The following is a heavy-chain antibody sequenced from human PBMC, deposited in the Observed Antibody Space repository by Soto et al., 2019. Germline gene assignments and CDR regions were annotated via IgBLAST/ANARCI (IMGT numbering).Heavy chain of an antibody. CDR2: ISAYNGNT. CDR1: GYTFTSYG. CDR3: ARVGAVAVAGSFDY. Sequence: ASVKVSCKASGYTFTSYGISLVRQAPGQGLEWMGWISAYNGNTNYAQKLQGRVTMTTDTSTSTAYMELRSLRSDDTAVYYCARVGAVAVAGSFDYWGQGTLVTVSS. V-gene: IGHV1-18*01. J-gene: IGHJ4*02. D-gene: IGHD6-19*01.